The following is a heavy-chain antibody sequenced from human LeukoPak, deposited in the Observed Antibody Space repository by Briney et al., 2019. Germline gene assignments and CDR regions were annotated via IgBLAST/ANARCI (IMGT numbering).Heavy chain of an antibody. J-gene: IGHJ5*02. CDR2: INWNGGNT. CDR3: ARTSDGSWFDP. Sequence: GGSLRLSXAASGFTFDDYGMSWVRQGPGKGLEWVSGINWNGGNTCYADSVKGRFTIFRDNAKNSLYLEMDSLRVEDTALYYCARTSDGSWFDPWGHGTLVTVSS. CDR1: GFTFDDYG. D-gene: IGHD2-15*01. V-gene: IGHV3-20*04.